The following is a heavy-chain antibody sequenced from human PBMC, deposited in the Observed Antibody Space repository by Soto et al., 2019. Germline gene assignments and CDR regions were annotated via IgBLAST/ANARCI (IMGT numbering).Heavy chain of an antibody. J-gene: IGHJ4*02. CDR1: VFTFSTYP. CDR3: ATALFRVDAVEMAPIYDH. Sequence: QVQLVESGGGVVQPGRSLRLSCAVSVFTFSTYPMHWVRQAPGKGLEWVAVISNDGSNKYYADSVKGRFTISRDNSKNTLYLQMNSLRPEDSAVYYCATALFRVDAVEMAPIYDHWGQGTLVTVPS. CDR2: ISNDGSNK. V-gene: IGHV3-30-3*01. D-gene: IGHD2-15*01.